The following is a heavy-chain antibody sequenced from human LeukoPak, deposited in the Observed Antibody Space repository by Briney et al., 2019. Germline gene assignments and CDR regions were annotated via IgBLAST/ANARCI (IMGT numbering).Heavy chain of an antibody. CDR1: GYTFTGYY. D-gene: IGHD3-16*02. V-gene: IGHV1-2*06. Sequence: ASVKVSCKASGYTFTGYYMHWVRQAPGQELEWMGRINPNSGGTNYAQKFQGRVTMTRDTSISTAYMELSRLRSDDTAVYYCARVVSLGELSSNDYWGQGTLVTVSS. CDR3: ARVVSLGELSSNDY. J-gene: IGHJ4*02. CDR2: INPNSGGT.